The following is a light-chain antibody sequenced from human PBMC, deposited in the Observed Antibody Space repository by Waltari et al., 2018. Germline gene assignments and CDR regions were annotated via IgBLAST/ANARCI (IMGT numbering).Light chain of an antibody. CDR2: AAS. Sequence: DIQMTQSPSSLSASVGDRVTITCRASQSISSYLNWYQQNPGNAPKLLIYAASSFQSGVPSSFSGIGSCTDFTLTISSLQPEDFATYYCQQSYSTPLTFGGGTKVEIK. CDR3: QQSYSTPLT. CDR1: QSISSY. V-gene: IGKV1-39*01. J-gene: IGKJ4*01.